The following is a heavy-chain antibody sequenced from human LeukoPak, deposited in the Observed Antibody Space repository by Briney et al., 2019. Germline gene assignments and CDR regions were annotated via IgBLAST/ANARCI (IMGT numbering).Heavy chain of an antibody. J-gene: IGHJ4*02. V-gene: IGHV4-59*01. CDR2: IYYSGST. CDR1: GGSISSYY. Sequence: SETLSLTCTVTGGSISSYYWSWIRQPPGKGLEWIGYIYYSGSTNYNPSLKSRVTISVDTSKNQFSLKLSSVTAADTAVYYCARDRGGDGYNDYYFDYWGQGTLVTVSS. CDR3: ARDRGGDGYNDYYFDY. D-gene: IGHD5-24*01.